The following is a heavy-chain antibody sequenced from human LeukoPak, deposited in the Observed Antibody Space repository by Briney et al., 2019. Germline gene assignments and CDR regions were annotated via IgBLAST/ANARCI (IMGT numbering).Heavy chain of an antibody. Sequence: ASVKVSCKASGHTFTGYYMHWVRQAPGQGLEWMGRINPNSGGTNYAQKFQGRVTMTRDTSISTAYMELSRLRSDDTAVYYCARDRGRQWIPAYWGQGTLVIVSS. D-gene: IGHD6-19*01. V-gene: IGHV1-2*06. J-gene: IGHJ4*02. CDR2: INPNSGGT. CDR3: ARDRGRQWIPAY. CDR1: GHTFTGYY.